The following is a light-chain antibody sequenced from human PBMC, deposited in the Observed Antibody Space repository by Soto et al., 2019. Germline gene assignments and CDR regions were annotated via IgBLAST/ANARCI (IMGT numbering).Light chain of an antibody. CDR1: SSDVGDYNY. CDR3: GSYTSSAPPPPYA. Sequence: QSVLTQPASVSGSPGQSITISCTGASSDVGDYNYVSWYQQHLGKAPKLIIYDVSDRPSGISRCFSGSKSGSTASLTISGLQAEDGADYSCGSYTSSAPPPPYALGTGTKVTV. CDR2: DVS. J-gene: IGLJ1*01. V-gene: IGLV2-14*01.